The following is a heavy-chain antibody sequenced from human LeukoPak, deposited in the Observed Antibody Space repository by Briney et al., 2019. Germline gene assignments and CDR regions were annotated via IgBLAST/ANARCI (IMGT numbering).Heavy chain of an antibody. CDR2: INEDGGGR. V-gene: IGHV3-7*01. Sequence: GGSLRLSCAASGFTFTSYWMTWVRQAPGKGLEWVANINEDGGGRYYVDSVKGRFTISRDNAKNSLYLQMNSLRAEDTAVYYCARSPGGGPLYWGQGTLVTVSS. J-gene: IGHJ4*02. CDR1: GFTFTSYW. CDR3: ARSPGGGPLY. D-gene: IGHD3-16*01.